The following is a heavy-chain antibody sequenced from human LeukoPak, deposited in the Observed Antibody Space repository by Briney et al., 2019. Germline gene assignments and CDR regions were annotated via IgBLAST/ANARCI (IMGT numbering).Heavy chain of an antibody. CDR2: IKQDGSEK. Sequence: GTSLRLSCAASGFDFSNYWMYWVRQAPGKGLEWVANIKQDGSEKYHVDSVRGRFTISRDNAKNSLSLQMNSLRAEDTAVYYCASNYGGWGQGTLVTVSS. CDR1: GFDFSNYW. V-gene: IGHV3-7*03. J-gene: IGHJ4*02. CDR3: ASNYGG. D-gene: IGHD4-11*01.